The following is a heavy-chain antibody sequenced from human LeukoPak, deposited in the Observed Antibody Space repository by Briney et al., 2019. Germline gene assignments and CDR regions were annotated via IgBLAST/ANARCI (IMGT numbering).Heavy chain of an antibody. D-gene: IGHD6-13*01. CDR1: GFTFDDYA. V-gene: IGHV3-9*01. CDR2: ISWNSGSI. J-gene: IGHJ5*02. CDR3: ARGSNSWYSGNWFDP. Sequence: GGSLRLSCAASGFTFDDYAMHWVRQAPGKGLEWVSGISWNSGSIGYADSVKGRFTISRDNAKNSLYLQMNSLRAEDTAVYYCARGSNSWYSGNWFDPWGQGTLVTVSS.